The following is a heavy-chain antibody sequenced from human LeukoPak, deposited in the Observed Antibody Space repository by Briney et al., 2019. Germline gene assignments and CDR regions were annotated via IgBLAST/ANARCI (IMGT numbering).Heavy chain of an antibody. CDR2: INPNSGGT. J-gene: IGHJ4*02. CDR3: AREGAYSYGGGGDY. D-gene: IGHD5-18*01. CDR1: GYTFTGYY. Sequence: ASVKVSCKASGYTFTGYYMHWVRQAPGQGLEWMGWINPNSGGTNYAQKFQGGVTMTRDTSISTAYMELSRLRSDDTAVYYCAREGAYSYGGGGDYWGQGTLVTVSS. V-gene: IGHV1-2*02.